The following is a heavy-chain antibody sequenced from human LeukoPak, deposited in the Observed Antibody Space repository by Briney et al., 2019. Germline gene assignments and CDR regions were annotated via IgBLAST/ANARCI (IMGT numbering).Heavy chain of an antibody. CDR1: GDTVSSNSAA. CDR3: ARDGAGGSWCDY. Sequence: SQTLSLTCAISGDTVSSNSAAWIWVRQSPSRGLEWLGRTYYRSGWYHDYAVSVKSRITVNADTSKNQFSLQLNSVTPEDTAVYYCARDGAGGSWCDYWGQGTPVTVSS. V-gene: IGHV6-1*01. CDR2: TYYRSGWYH. D-gene: IGHD6-13*01. J-gene: IGHJ4*02.